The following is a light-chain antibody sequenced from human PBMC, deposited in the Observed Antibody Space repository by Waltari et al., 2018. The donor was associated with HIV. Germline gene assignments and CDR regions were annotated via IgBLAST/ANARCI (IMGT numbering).Light chain of an antibody. CDR3: ASWDDSLGGYWI. J-gene: IGLJ2*01. Sequence: QSVVTQPPSPSGTLGQRVTISCSGGTPNIGSNYVYWYQHLPGTSPKLLIYMNDQRPSGVPDRISGSKSGTSASLAISGLRSEDEADYYCASWDDSLGGYWIFGGGTNLTVL. CDR1: TPNIGSNY. CDR2: MND. V-gene: IGLV1-47*01.